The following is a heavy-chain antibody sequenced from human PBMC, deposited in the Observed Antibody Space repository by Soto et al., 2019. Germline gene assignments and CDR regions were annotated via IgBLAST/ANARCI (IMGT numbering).Heavy chain of an antibody. Sequence: LRLSCAASGFTFSNDWMNWVRQGPGKGLEWVSRIISGGTRVTYADSVKGRFTIARDNAKNTLYLEMHSLTAEDTAVYYCARERTSKGGMDVWGQGTTVNVSS. J-gene: IGHJ6*02. V-gene: IGHV3-74*01. CDR1: GFTFSNDW. CDR2: IISGGTRV. CDR3: ARERTSKGGMDV.